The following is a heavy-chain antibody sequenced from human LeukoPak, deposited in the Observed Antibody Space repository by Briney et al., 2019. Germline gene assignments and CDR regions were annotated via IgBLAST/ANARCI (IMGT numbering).Heavy chain of an antibody. CDR1: GFTFSSYS. J-gene: IGHJ4*02. CDR2: ISSSSSYI. Sequence: GGSLRLSCAASGFTFSSYSMNWVRQAPGKGLEWVSSISSSSSYIYYADSVKGRFTISRDNAKNSLYLQMNSLRAEDTAVYYCARDDVVVPAAKPGLDYWGQGTLVSVSS. V-gene: IGHV3-21*01. CDR3: ARDDVVVPAAKPGLDY. D-gene: IGHD2-2*01.